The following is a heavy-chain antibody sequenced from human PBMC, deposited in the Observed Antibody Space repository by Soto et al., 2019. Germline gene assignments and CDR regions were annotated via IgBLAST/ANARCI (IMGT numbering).Heavy chain of an antibody. CDR2: ISDAAGSA. J-gene: IGHJ3*01. CDR1: GFTFSSYA. V-gene: IGHV3-23*01. D-gene: IGHD4-17*01. CDR3: ARPYGGKIGDAPDL. Sequence: PGGSLRLSCVASGFTFSSYAMSWVRQVPGKGLEWVSTISDAAGSAYYVDSVKGRFTTSRDNSKKTLYLQMNSLRAEDSAVYYCARPYGGKIGDAPDLWGPGTMVTVSS.